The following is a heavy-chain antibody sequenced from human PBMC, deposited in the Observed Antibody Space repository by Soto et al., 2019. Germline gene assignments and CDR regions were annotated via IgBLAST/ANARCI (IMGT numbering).Heavy chain of an antibody. CDR3: ARPKGTYSSGYYYFDF. CDR2: IIPLFGTA. Sequence: QVQLENSGGEVKQPGSSVRVSCKTSGGTFSTYAINWVRQAPGQGLEWMGAIIPLFGTADYSQKFQGRVTITADESTSTAYMELSSLRFDDTAVYFCARPKGTYSSGYYYFDFWGQGTLVTVSS. D-gene: IGHD6-19*01. J-gene: IGHJ4*02. CDR1: GGTFSTYA. V-gene: IGHV1-69*01.